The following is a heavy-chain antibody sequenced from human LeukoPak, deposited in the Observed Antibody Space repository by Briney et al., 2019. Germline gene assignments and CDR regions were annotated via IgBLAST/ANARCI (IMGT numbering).Heavy chain of an antibody. CDR1: GFTFGSYG. V-gene: IGHV3-23*01. J-gene: IGHJ4*02. Sequence: GGSLRLSCAASGFTFGSYGMSWVRQAPGKGLEWVSTLSGSGGSTYYADSVRGRFTISRDNSKNTLFLQMNSLSAEDTAIYYCAKPKIAAAAKYFDYWGQGTLVTVSS. CDR2: LSGSGGST. CDR3: AKPKIAAAAKYFDY. D-gene: IGHD6-13*01.